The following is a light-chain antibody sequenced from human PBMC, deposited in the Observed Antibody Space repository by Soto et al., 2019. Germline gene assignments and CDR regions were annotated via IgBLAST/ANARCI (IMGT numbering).Light chain of an antibody. Sequence: AIRMTQSPSSFSASTGDRVTITCRASQGISSYLAWYQQKPGKAPKLLSYAASTLQSGVPSRFSGSGSGTDYILTISCLQSEDFSANYCQQYYSYPYTLGQGTKLEMK. J-gene: IGKJ2*01. CDR3: QQYYSYPYT. CDR1: QGISSY. CDR2: AAS. V-gene: IGKV1-8*01.